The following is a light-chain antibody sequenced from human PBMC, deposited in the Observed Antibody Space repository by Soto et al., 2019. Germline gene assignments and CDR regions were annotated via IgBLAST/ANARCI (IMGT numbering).Light chain of an antibody. CDR3: QQGHNWPLT. CDR2: SAS. Sequence: EIVMTQSPATLSVSPGERATLSCRASQSISTELAWYQQKPGQPPRLLIYSASTRATGVPAGFTGSGSGSEFALTISVLQAEDFAVYYCQQGHNWPLTFGQGTRLEI. V-gene: IGKV3-15*01. J-gene: IGKJ2*01. CDR1: QSISTE.